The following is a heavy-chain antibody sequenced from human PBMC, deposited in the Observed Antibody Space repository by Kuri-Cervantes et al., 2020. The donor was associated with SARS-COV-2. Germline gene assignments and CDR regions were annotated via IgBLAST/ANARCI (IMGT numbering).Heavy chain of an antibody. D-gene: IGHD2-2*02. V-gene: IGHV1-18*01. CDR3: ARVRYQLLYLGWFDP. CDR2: ISAYNGNT. Sequence: ASGKVCCKASGYTFTSYGISWVRQAPGQGLEWMGWISAYNGNTNYAQKLQGRVTMTTDTSTSTAYMELRSLRSDDTAVYYCARVRYQLLYLGWFDPWGQGTLVTVSS. CDR1: GYTFTSYG. J-gene: IGHJ5*02.